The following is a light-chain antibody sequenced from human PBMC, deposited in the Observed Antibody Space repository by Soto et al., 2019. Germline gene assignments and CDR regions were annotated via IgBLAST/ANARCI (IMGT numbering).Light chain of an antibody. J-gene: IGKJ4*01. Sequence: DIQMTQSPSSLSASLGDRITITCRASQDIANRLVWIQQKPGKAPKSLIYAASSLQSGVPPKFSGSGSGTDYTLTSSSLQPEDFAIYYCQQYKDYPLTVGGGTRVEIK. CDR3: QQYKDYPLT. CDR2: AAS. CDR1: QDIANR. V-gene: IGKV1-16*02.